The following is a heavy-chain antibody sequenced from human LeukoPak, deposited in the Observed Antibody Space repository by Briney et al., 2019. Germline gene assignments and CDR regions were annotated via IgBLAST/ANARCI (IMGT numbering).Heavy chain of an antibody. CDR3: ARLSPKKKYYYDSSGYPL. CDR1: GGSTSTGDYY. V-gene: IGHV4-61*02. CDR2: IYTSGST. D-gene: IGHD3-22*01. J-gene: IGHJ4*02. Sequence: SQTLSLTCIVSGGSTSTGDYYCSWIRQPAGKGLEWIGRIYTSGSTNYNPSLKSRVTMSVDTSQNQFSLKLSSVTAADTAVYYCARLSPKKKYYYDSSGYPLWGQGTLVTVSS.